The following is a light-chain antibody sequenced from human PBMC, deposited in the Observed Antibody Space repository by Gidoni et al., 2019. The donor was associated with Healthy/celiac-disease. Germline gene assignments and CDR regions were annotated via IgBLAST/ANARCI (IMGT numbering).Light chain of an antibody. Sequence: ELVFTPSPATLSLSPGERATPSCRASQSVSSYLAWYQQKPGQAPPLLIYDASNRATGIPARFSGSGSGTDFTLTISSLEPEDFAVYYCQQRSNWPPFTFXXXTRLEIK. CDR2: DAS. CDR3: QQRSNWPPFT. CDR1: QSVSSY. J-gene: IGKJ5*01. V-gene: IGKV3-11*01.